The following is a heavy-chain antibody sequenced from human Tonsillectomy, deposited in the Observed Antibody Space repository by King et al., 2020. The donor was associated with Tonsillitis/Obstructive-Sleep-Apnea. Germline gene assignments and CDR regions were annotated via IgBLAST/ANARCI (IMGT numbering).Heavy chain of an antibody. V-gene: IGHV3-30*18. CDR1: GFTFSTYG. Sequence: VQLVESGGGVVQPGRSLRVSCAASGFTFSTYGMHWVRQAPGKGLEWVALISYDGSDKYYTDSVKGRFAISRDNSKNTLYLQMDGLRAEDTAVYYCAKDAPPQFSYYGRAGGGKGPTVAVP. CDR2: ISYDGSDK. J-gene: IGHJ6*04. CDR3: AKDAPPQFSYYGRAG.